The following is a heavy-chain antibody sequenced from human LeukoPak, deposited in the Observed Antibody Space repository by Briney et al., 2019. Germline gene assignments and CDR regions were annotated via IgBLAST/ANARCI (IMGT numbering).Heavy chain of an antibody. V-gene: IGHV1-2*02. Sequence: ASVKVSCKASGYTFTGYYMHWVRQAPGQGLEWMGWINPSSGGTNYAQRFQGRVTVTRDTSISTAYMELRSLRSDDTAVYYCARAGYCSSTSCLIRYNWFDPWGRGTLVTVSS. CDR2: INPSSGGT. CDR1: GYTFTGYY. CDR3: ARAGYCSSTSCLIRYNWFDP. J-gene: IGHJ5*02. D-gene: IGHD2-2*03.